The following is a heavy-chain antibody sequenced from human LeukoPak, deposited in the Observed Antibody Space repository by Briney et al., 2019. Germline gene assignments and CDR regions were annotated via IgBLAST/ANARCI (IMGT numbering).Heavy chain of an antibody. CDR1: GGSISSSSYY. Sequence: VKPSETLSLTCTVSGGSISSSSYYWGWIRQPPGKGLEWIGSIYYSGSTYYNPSLKSRVTISVDTSKNQFSLKLSSVTAADTAVYYCARHRSVYCSGGSCYYHHFDYWGQGTLVTVSS. CDR2: IYYSGST. CDR3: ARHRSVYCSGGSCYYHHFDY. J-gene: IGHJ4*02. V-gene: IGHV4-39*01. D-gene: IGHD2-15*01.